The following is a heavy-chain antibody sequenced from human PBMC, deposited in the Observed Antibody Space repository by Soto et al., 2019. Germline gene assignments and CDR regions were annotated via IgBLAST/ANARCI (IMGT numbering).Heavy chain of an antibody. D-gene: IGHD2-2*01. J-gene: IGHJ5*02. Sequence: EVQLVESGGGLVKPGGSLRLSCAASGFTFSNAWTSWVRQAPGKGLEWVGRIKSKTDGGTTDYAAPVKGRFTISRDDSKNTLYLQMNSLKTEDTAVYYCTTDYCSSTSCYGGWFDPGGQGTLVTVSS. V-gene: IGHV3-15*01. CDR1: GFTFSNAW. CDR3: TTDYCSSTSCYGGWFDP. CDR2: IKSKTDGGTT.